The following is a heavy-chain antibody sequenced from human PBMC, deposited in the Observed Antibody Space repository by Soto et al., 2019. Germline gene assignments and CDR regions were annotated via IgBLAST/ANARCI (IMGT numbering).Heavy chain of an antibody. CDR1: GGSISSYY. Sequence: SETLSLTCTVSGGSISSYYWGWIRQPPGKGLEWIGTISYSGSTYYNPSLNGRVIISVDTSKNQFSLKLSSLTAADTAVYYCSRRYSFGSGKYGVDVWGQGTMVTVSS. CDR3: SRRYSFGSGKYGVDV. CDR2: ISYSGST. J-gene: IGHJ6*02. D-gene: IGHD3-10*01. V-gene: IGHV4-39*01.